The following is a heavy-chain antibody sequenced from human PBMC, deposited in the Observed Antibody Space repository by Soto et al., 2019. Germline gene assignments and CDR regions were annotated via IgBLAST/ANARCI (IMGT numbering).Heavy chain of an antibody. V-gene: IGHV1-18*01. Sequence: QVQLVQSGAEVKKPGASVKVSCKASGYTFTSYGISWVRQAPGQGLEWMGWISAYNGNTNYAQKLQGRVTMTTDTYTSKAYMELRSLRSDDTAVYYCARVGITFGGVIPTLPDYWGQGTLVPGSS. CDR1: GYTFTSYG. CDR3: ARVGITFGGVIPTLPDY. J-gene: IGHJ4*02. CDR2: ISAYNGNT. D-gene: IGHD3-16*02.